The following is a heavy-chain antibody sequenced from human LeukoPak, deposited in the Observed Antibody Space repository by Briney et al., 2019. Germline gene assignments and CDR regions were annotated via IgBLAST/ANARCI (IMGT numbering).Heavy chain of an antibody. V-gene: IGHV4-59*11. CDR2: IHNSGST. J-gene: IGHJ4*02. Sequence: SETLSLTCTVSGDSISSHSRSWIRLPPGKELEWIGYIHNSGSTNYNPSLKSRVTIAVDTSKNQFSLKLTSVTAADTAVYYCALSGYGSADSWGQGVLVTVSS. CDR1: GDSISSHS. D-gene: IGHD3-10*01. CDR3: ALSGYGSADS.